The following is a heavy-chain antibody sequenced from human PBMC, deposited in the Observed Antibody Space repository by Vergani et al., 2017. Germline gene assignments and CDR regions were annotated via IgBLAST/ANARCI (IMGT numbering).Heavy chain of an antibody. V-gene: IGHV3-23*01. J-gene: IGHJ6*03. D-gene: IGHD2-15*01. Sequence: EVQLLESGGGLVQPGGSLRLSCAASGFTFSSYAMSWVRQAPGKGLEWVSAISGSGGSTYYADSVKGRFTISRDNSKNTLYLQMNSLRAEDTAVYYCAKEXPMMCSGGSCYDFNYMDVWGKGTTVTVSS. CDR3: AKEXPMMCSGGSCYDFNYMDV. CDR1: GFTFSSYA. CDR2: ISGSGGST.